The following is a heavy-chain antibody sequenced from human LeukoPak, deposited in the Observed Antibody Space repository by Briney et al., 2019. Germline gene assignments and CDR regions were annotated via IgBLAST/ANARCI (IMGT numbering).Heavy chain of an antibody. J-gene: IGHJ4*02. V-gene: IGHV3-48*01. CDR2: IRSSATTM. Sequence: GGSLRLSCAASGFTFSSYSMNWVRQPPGRGLEWVSYIRSSATTMDYADSVRGRFTFSRDTAKNWFYLQMDSLRAEDRAVYYCARGYSFDYWGQGTLVIVSS. D-gene: IGHD1-26*01. CDR1: GFTFSSYS. CDR3: ARGYSFDY.